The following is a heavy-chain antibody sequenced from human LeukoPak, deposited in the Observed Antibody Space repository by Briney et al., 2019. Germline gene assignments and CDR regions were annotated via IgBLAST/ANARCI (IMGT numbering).Heavy chain of an antibody. V-gene: IGHV4-4*02. CDR1: GGSLSSSNW. J-gene: IGHJ4*02. CDR3: ASSSSSSPVLKYYFDY. CDR2: IYHSGST. D-gene: IGHD6-13*01. Sequence: SETLSLTCAVSGGSLSSSNWWSWVRQPPGKGLEWIGEIYHSGSTNYNPSLKSRVTISVDKSKNQFSLKLSSVTAADTAVYYCASSSSSSPVLKYYFDYWGQGTLVTVSS.